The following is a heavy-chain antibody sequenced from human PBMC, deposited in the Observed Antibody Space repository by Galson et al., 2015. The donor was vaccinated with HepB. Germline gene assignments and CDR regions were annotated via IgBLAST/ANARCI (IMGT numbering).Heavy chain of an antibody. CDR2: IYVSGTT. CDR1: GGSVTDGDYL. D-gene: IGHD3-3*01. J-gene: IGHJ6*02. CDR3: AGSYYDFWSGYSTNPYGMDV. V-gene: IGHV4-31*03. Sequence: LSLTCTVSGGSVTDGDYLWIWIRQCPGKTLEWMGHIYVSGTTYFSPSFKSRLALSVDTSKNQFSLTLRSVTAADTAVYYCAGSYYDFWSGYSTNPYGMDVWGQGTTVTVSS.